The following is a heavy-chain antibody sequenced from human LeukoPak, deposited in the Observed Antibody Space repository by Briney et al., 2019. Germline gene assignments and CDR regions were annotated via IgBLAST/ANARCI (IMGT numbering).Heavy chain of an antibody. CDR1: GGSVGSGSYY. V-gene: IGHV4-39*07. CDR3: ARKPIINNAWYYFDC. D-gene: IGHD1/OR15-1a*01. J-gene: IGHJ4*01. Sequence: PSETLSLTCTVSGGSVGSGSYYWSWIRQSPGQGLEWIGNVYYSGSAYYNPSLKSRVTMSVDTSKNQFSLKLSSVTAADTAVYYCARKPIINNAWYYFDCWGXGILVTVSS. CDR2: VYYSGSA.